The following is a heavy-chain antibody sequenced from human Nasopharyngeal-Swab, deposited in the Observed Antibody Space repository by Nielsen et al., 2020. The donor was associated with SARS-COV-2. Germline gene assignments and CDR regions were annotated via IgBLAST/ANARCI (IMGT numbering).Heavy chain of an antibody. CDR3: ARGLAPRYSGSYTPFGY. D-gene: IGHD1-26*01. CDR1: GFTFSSYA. CDR2: ISGSGGST. J-gene: IGHJ4*02. V-gene: IGHV3-23*01. Sequence: GESLKISCAASGFTFSSYAMSWVRQAPGKGLEWVSAISGSGGSTYYADSVKGRFTISRDNSKNTLYLQMNSLRAEDTAVYYCARGLAPRYSGSYTPFGYWGQGTLVTVSS.